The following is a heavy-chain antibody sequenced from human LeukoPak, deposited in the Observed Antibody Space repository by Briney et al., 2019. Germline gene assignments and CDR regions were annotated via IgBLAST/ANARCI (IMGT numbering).Heavy chain of an antibody. J-gene: IGHJ4*02. CDR3: AKGVVEQFGY. D-gene: IGHD6-13*01. V-gene: IGHV3-30*04. CDR1: GFTFSSYA. CDR2: ISYDGSNK. Sequence: PGGSLRLSCAASGFTFSSYAMHWVRQAPGKGLEWVAVISYDGSNKYYADSVKGRFTISRDNSKNTLYLQMNSLRAEDTAVYDSAKGVVEQFGYWGQGTLVTVSS.